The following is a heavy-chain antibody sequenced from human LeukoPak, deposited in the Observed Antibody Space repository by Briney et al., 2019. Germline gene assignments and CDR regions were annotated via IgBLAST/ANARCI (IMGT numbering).Heavy chain of an antibody. CDR1: GFTFSSYG. J-gene: IGHJ3*02. V-gene: IGHV3-30*18. CDR2: ISYDGSNK. CDR3: AKDESGSLGYDFWSGYYDGGGQASYAFDI. Sequence: GGSLRLSCAASGFTFSSYGMHWVRQAPGKGLEWVAVISYDGSNKFYADSVKGRFTISRENSKNTLYLQMNSLRAEDTAVYYCAKDESGSLGYDFWSGYYDGGGQASYAFDIWGQGTMVTVSS. D-gene: IGHD3-3*01.